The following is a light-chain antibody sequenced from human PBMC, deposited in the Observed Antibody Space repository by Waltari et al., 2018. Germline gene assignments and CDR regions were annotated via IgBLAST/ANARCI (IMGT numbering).Light chain of an antibody. CDR1: QSVSVH. V-gene: IGKV3-11*01. J-gene: IGKJ4*01. Sequence: EIVLTQSPATLSLSPGERATLSCRASQSVSVHLAWYQPKPGQAPRPLIFDASSRATGLPARFSGSGSGTDFTLTIISLEPEDFAVYYCQQRSNGLTFGGGTRVEIK. CDR3: QQRSNGLT. CDR2: DAS.